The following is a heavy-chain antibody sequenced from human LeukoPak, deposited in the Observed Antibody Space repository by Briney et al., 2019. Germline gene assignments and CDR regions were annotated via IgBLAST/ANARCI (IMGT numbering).Heavy chain of an antibody. D-gene: IGHD3-10*01. CDR1: GYTFTGYY. Sequence: EASVKVSCKASGYTFTGYYMHWVRQAPGQGLEWMGWINPNSGGTNYAQKFQGRVTMTRDTSISTAYMELSRLRSDDTAVYYCARDKSQLWFGEFDPWGQGTLVTVSS. V-gene: IGHV1-2*02. CDR3: ARDKSQLWFGEFDP. J-gene: IGHJ5*02. CDR2: INPNSGGT.